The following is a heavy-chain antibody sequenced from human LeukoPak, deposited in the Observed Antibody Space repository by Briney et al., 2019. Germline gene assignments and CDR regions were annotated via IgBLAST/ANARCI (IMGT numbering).Heavy chain of an antibody. CDR1: GYTLTELS. Sequence: PVASVKVSCRVSGYTLTELSMHWVRQAPGKGLEWMGGFDPEDGETIYAQKFQGRVTMTEDTSTDTAYMELSSLRSEDTAVYYCATSGKGVTGTTSGYYYYGMDVWGQGTTVTVSS. CDR3: ATSGKGVTGTTSGYYYYGMDV. J-gene: IGHJ6*02. D-gene: IGHD1-7*01. CDR2: FDPEDGET. V-gene: IGHV1-24*01.